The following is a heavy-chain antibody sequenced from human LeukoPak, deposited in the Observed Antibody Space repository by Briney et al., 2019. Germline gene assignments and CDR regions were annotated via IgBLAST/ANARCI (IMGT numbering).Heavy chain of an antibody. Sequence: GGSLRLSCAPSGFTFSSSNMNWVRQAPGKGLEWLSYISSSSGTIYYADSVKGRFTISRDNAMNSLYLQMNSLRDEDTAVYYCARYIGLGSPLWGLGTLVTVSS. J-gene: IGHJ4*02. CDR2: ISSSSGTI. CDR3: ARYIGLGSPL. D-gene: IGHD3-10*01. CDR1: GFTFSSSN. V-gene: IGHV3-48*02.